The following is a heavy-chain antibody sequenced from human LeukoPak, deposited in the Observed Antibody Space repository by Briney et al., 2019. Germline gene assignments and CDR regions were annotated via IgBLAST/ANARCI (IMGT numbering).Heavy chain of an antibody. J-gene: IGHJ4*02. Sequence: ASVKVYCKASGYTFTGYYMHWVRQAPGQGLEWMGWINPNSGGTNYAQKFQGRVTMTRDTSISTAYMELSRLRSDDTAVYYCARVMGIAAADRSYYFDYWGQGTLVTVSS. CDR1: GYTFTGYY. CDR3: ARVMGIAAADRSYYFDY. V-gene: IGHV1-2*02. CDR2: INPNSGGT. D-gene: IGHD6-13*01.